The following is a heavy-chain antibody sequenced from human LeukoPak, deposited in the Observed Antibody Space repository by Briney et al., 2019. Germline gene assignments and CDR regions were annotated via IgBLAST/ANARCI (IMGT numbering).Heavy chain of an antibody. CDR2: ISSNGGST. CDR3: ASLAGDPGY. V-gene: IGHV3-64*01. J-gene: IGHJ4*02. D-gene: IGHD4-17*01. Sequence: GGSLRLSCAASGFTFSSYAMHWVRQAPGKGLEYVSAISSNGGSTYYANSVKGRFTISRDNSKNTLYLQMGSLRAEDMAVYYCASLAGDPGYWGQGTLVTVSS. CDR1: GFTFSSYA.